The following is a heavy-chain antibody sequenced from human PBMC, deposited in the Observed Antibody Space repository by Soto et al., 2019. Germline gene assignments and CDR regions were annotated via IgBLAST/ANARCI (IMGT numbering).Heavy chain of an antibody. V-gene: IGHV3-33*01. CDR3: ARDQGPAGEYYYGMDV. CDR1: GFTFSSYG. CDR2: IWYDGSNK. J-gene: IGHJ6*02. D-gene: IGHD3-16*01. Sequence: QVQLVESGGGVVQPGRCLRLSCAASGFTFSSYGMHWVRQAPGKGLEWVAVIWYDGSNKYYADSVKGRFTISRDNSKNTLYLQMNSLRAEDTAVYYCARDQGPAGEYYYGMDVWGQGTTVTVSS.